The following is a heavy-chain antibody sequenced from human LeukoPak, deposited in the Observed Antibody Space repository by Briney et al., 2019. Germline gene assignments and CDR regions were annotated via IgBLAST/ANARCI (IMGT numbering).Heavy chain of an antibody. D-gene: IGHD2-2*01. CDR2: INWNSDRI. CDR1: GFTFDDYA. Sequence: PGGSLRLSCAVSGFTFDDYAMHWVRQVPGKGLEWVSGINWNSDRIGYADSVKGRFTVSRDNGKNSLYLQMNSLRAEDTAVYYCARDYCSSTSCYLYYYYYYMDVWGKGTTVTVSS. J-gene: IGHJ6*03. CDR3: ARDYCSSTSCYLYYYYYYMDV. V-gene: IGHV3-9*01.